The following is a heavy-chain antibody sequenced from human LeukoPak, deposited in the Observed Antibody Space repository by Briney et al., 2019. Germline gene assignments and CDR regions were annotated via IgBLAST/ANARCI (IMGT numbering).Heavy chain of an antibody. Sequence: GRSLRLSCAASGFTFSSYGMHWVRQAPGKGLEWVAVISYDGSNKYYADSVKGRFTISRDNSKNTLYLQMNSLRAEDAAVYYCAKDPGGYSGYDHPIDYWGQGTLVTVSS. CDR1: GFTFSSYG. CDR2: ISYDGSNK. V-gene: IGHV3-30*18. D-gene: IGHD5-12*01. CDR3: AKDPGGYSGYDHPIDY. J-gene: IGHJ4*02.